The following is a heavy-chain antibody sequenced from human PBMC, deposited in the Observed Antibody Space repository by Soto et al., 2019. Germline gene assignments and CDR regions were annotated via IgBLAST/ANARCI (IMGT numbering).Heavy chain of an antibody. J-gene: IGHJ6*03. V-gene: IGHV1-69*02. D-gene: IGHD2-2*01. Sequence: QVQLVQSGAEVKKPGSSVKVSCKASGGTFSSYTISWVRQAPGQGLECMGRIIPILGIANYAQKFQCRVTITADKSTSTAYMELSSLRSEDTAVYYCARGRWGYCSSTSCYYYYYMDVWGKGTTVTFSS. CDR1: GGTFSSYT. CDR2: IIPILGIA. CDR3: ARGRWGYCSSTSCYYYYYMDV.